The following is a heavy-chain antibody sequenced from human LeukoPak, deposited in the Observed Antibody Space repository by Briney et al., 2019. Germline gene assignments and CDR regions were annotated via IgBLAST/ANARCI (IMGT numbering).Heavy chain of an antibody. CDR1: GYTFTSYG. Sequence: ASVKVSCKASGYTFTSYGISWVRQAPGQGLEWMGWISAYNGNTNYAQKLQGRVTTTTDTSTSTAYMELRSLRSDDTAVYYCARVVIVPAQWYFDLWGRGTLVTVSS. CDR2: ISAYNGNT. CDR3: ARVVIVPAQWYFDL. V-gene: IGHV1-18*01. D-gene: IGHD2-2*01. J-gene: IGHJ2*01.